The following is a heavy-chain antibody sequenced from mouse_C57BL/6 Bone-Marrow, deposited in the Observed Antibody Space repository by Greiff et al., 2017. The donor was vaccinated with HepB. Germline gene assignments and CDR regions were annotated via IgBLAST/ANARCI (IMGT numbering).Heavy chain of an antibody. V-gene: IGHV3-6*01. Sequence: EVQLQQSGPGLVKPSQSLSLTCSVTGYSITSGYYWNWIRQFPGNKLEWMGYISYDGSNNYNPSLKNRISITRDTSKNQFFLKLNSVTTEDTATYYCARGGYDYDRYVDVWGRGTTVTVSS. CDR1: GYSITSGYY. D-gene: IGHD2-4*01. CDR3: ARGGYDYDRYVDV. CDR2: ISYDGSN. J-gene: IGHJ1*03.